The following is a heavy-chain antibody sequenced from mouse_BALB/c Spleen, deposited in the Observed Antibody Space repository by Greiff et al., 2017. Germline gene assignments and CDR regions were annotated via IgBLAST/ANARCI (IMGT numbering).Heavy chain of an antibody. V-gene: IGHV5-9-3*01. D-gene: IGHD2-4*01. CDR1: GFTFSSYA. J-gene: IGHJ4*01. CDR3: ARKGDDYDIYYAMDY. Sequence: EVQLQESGGGLVKPGGSLKLSCAASGFTFSSYAMSWVRQTPEKRLEWVATISSGGSYTYYPDSVKGRFTISRDNAKNTLYLQMSSLRSEDTAMYYCARKGDDYDIYYAMDYWGQGTSVTVSS. CDR2: ISSGGSYT.